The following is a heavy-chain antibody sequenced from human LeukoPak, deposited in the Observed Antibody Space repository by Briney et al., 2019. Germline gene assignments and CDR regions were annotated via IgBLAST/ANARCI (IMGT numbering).Heavy chain of an antibody. D-gene: IGHD2/OR15-2a*01. Sequence: GGSLRLSCTTSAFTFSRNGMHWVRQTPGKGLEWVAFIRDDGSTKYYADSVKGRFTISRDNSKNTLYLQMNSLRAEDTAVYYCATMGTTTDYWGQGTLVTVSS. CDR1: AFTFSRNG. J-gene: IGHJ4*02. V-gene: IGHV3-30*02. CDR3: ATMGTTTDY. CDR2: IRDDGSTK.